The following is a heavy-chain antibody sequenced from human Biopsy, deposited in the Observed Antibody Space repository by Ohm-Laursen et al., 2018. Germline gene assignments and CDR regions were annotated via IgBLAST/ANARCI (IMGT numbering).Heavy chain of an antibody. CDR2: ISCTGYT. CDR1: GGSFTGHY. V-gene: IGHV4-59*11. J-gene: IGHJ4*02. CDR3: ARGSNDSGGLYFPR. Sequence: SDTLSLTCTVSGGSFTGHYWSWIRQPPGKGLEWIGHISCTGYTSYNASLKSRVTISVDTSRNHFSLRLSSLTAADTAVYYCARGSNDSGGLYFPRWGQGTLPTVSS. D-gene: IGHD4-23*01.